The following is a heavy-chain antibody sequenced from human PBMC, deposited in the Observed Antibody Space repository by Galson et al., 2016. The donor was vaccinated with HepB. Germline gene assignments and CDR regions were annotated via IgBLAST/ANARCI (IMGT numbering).Heavy chain of an antibody. CDR1: GYRFNSYW. V-gene: IGHV5-51*01. CDR3: ARHLYGGNSVGGAFEI. Sequence: QSGAEVKKPGDSLKISCEGSGYRFNSYWIAWVRQMPGKGLEWMGMIYPGGDSQNKYSPSFQGQVTISGDTSVSTVYLQWGSLKASDSAIYYCARHLYGGNSVGGAFEIWGQGTMVTVSS. J-gene: IGHJ3*02. CDR2: IYPGGDSQN. D-gene: IGHD4-23*01.